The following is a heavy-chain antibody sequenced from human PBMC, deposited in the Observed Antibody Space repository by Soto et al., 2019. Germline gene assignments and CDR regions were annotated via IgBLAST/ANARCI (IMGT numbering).Heavy chain of an antibody. V-gene: IGHV4-39*01. D-gene: IGHD6-19*01. CDR1: GGSITRNNHY. CDR2: ILYSGST. Sequence: QLQLQESGPGLVKPSETLSLTCIVSGGSITRNNHYWGWIRQSPGKGLEWIGRILYSGSTNYNPPLKSRVTLSVETSKSQFSLRMGSVTAADTALYYCARLGSSGWYQGSYFDYWGQGTRVTVSS. J-gene: IGHJ4*02. CDR3: ARLGSSGWYQGSYFDY.